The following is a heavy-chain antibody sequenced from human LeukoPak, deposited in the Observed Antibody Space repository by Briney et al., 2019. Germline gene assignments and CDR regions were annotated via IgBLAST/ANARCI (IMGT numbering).Heavy chain of an antibody. CDR2: FDPDDGET. CDR1: GYTLTELP. V-gene: IGHV1-24*01. CDR3: ATGTSGSYYVGIVRPIDY. J-gene: IGHJ4*02. D-gene: IGHD1-26*01. Sequence: ASVKVSCKVSGYTLTELPIHWVRQAPGKGLEWMGGFDPDDGETVNAQMFQGRVTMTEDTSSDTASMELSSLRSEDTAVYYCATGTSGSYYVGIVRPIDYWGQGTLVTVSS.